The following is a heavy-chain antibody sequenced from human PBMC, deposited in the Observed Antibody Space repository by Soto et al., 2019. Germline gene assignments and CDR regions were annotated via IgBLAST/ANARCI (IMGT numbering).Heavy chain of an antibody. Sequence: GGSLRLSGAASGFTFSSYAMHWVRQAPGKGLEWVSGISNSGGTTYYADSVKGRFTISRDNSKNTLYLQMSSLRAEDTALYYCARDRRQWEPNFDYRGQGTLVTVS. V-gene: IGHV3-23*01. D-gene: IGHD1-26*01. CDR1: GFTFSSYA. CDR2: ISNSGGTT. CDR3: ARDRRQWEPNFDY. J-gene: IGHJ4*02.